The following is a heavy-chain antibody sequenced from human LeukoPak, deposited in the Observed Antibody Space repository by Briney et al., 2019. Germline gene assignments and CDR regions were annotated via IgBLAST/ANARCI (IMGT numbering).Heavy chain of an antibody. CDR3: ARDHGGSYSY. CDR2: ISSFSGTI. J-gene: IGHJ4*02. Sequence: GGSLRLSCAASGFAFGVYNMNWVRQAPGKGLEWVSYISSFSGTIYYADSVKGRFTISRDNAKNSLYLQMNSLRAEDTAVYYCARDHGGSYSYWGQGTLVTVSS. V-gene: IGHV3-48*01. CDR1: GFAFGVYN. D-gene: IGHD1-26*01.